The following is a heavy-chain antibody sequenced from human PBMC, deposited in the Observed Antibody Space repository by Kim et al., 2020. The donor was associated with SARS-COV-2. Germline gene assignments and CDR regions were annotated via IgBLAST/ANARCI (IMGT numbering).Heavy chain of an antibody. Sequence: NHTPSLKSRVTISVDTSKNQFSLKLSSVTAADTAVYYCARSQYSSGWYNYWGQGTLVTVSS. J-gene: IGHJ4*02. CDR3: ARSQYSSGWYNY. V-gene: IGHV4-34*01. D-gene: IGHD6-19*01.